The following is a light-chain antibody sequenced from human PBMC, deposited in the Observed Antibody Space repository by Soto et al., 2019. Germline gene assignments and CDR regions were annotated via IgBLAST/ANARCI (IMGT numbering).Light chain of an antibody. CDR1: QSVSSSY. Sequence: EIVLTQSPVTLSLSPGERATLSCRASQSVSSSYLAWYQQKPGQAPRLLIYGASSRATGIPDRFSGSGSGTEFTLTISSLQSEDFAVYYCQQYNNWPPITFGHGTRLEIK. J-gene: IGKJ5*01. CDR3: QQYNNWPPIT. V-gene: IGKV3-20*01. CDR2: GAS.